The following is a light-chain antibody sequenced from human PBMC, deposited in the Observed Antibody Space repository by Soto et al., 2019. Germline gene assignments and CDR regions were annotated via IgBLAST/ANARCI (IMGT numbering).Light chain of an antibody. V-gene: IGKV3-20*01. Sequence: EDVWTQSPGRLSLSPGERATLSCSSSHSVTNSYLAWYQQKPGQAPRLLIYGASFRATGIPDRFSGSGSGTDFTLTISRLEPEDVAVYYCQHYGDSSWMVGQGTKVDIK. CDR2: GAS. CDR3: QHYGDSSWM. CDR1: HSVTNSY. J-gene: IGKJ1*01.